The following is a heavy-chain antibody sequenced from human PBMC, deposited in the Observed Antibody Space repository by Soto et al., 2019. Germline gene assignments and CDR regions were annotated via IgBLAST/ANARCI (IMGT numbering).Heavy chain of an antibody. Sequence: GSLRLSCAVSGFTFSSHWMHWVRQAPGKGLVWVSRISSDGSSTSYADSVKGRFTISRDNAKKTLYLQMNSLRVDDTGVYYCARDSSPYYDFWSGFYTYFDYWGQGALVTVSS. CDR3: ARDSSPYYDFWSGFYTYFDY. D-gene: IGHD3-3*01. CDR1: GFTFSSHW. CDR2: ISSDGSST. J-gene: IGHJ4*02. V-gene: IGHV3-74*01.